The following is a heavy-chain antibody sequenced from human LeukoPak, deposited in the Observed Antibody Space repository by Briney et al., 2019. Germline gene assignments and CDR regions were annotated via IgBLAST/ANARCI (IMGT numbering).Heavy chain of an antibody. D-gene: IGHD3-10*01. CDR1: GFTFSSYN. CDR3: ARLFRIGAGRDYFDY. V-gene: IGHV3-21*04. Sequence: GGSLRLSCAASGFTFSSYNVNWVRQAPGQGLEWVSSITSGSSYIYYADSVKGRFTISRDNAKNSLYLQMNSLRAEDTAVYFCARLFRIGAGRDYFDYWGQGTLVTVSS. CDR2: ITSGSSYI. J-gene: IGHJ4*02.